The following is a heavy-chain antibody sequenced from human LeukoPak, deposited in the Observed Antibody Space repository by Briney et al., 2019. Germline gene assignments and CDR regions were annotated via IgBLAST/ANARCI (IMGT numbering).Heavy chain of an antibody. J-gene: IGHJ4*02. CDR1: GGSISSSSYY. CDR2: IYYSGST. V-gene: IGHV4-39*01. D-gene: IGHD3-22*01. CDR3: ADDYYDSSGLPD. Sequence: SETLSLTCTVSGGSISSSSYYWGWLRQPPGKGLEWLGSIYYSGSTYYNPSPKSRVTISVDTSKNQFTLNLSSVTAADTAVNYCADDYYDSSGLPDWGQGTLVTVSS.